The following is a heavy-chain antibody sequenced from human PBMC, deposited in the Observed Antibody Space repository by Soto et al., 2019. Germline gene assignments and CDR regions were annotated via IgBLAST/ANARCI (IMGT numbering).Heavy chain of an antibody. CDR2: IYHAGST. CDR1: GYSVSSGFY. J-gene: IGHJ6*02. V-gene: IGHV4-38-2*02. CDR3: ARYAYDYYSGLDV. D-gene: IGHD2-2*01. Sequence: SETLSLTCTVSGYSVSSGFYWGWIRQPPGKGLEWIGNIYHAGSTYYNPSLKSRVSISIDASKNQFSLSLTSVTAADTAVYYCARYAYDYYSGLDVWGQGTTVTVSS.